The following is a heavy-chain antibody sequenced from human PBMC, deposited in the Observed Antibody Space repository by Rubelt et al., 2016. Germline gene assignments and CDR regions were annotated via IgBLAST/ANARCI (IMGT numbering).Heavy chain of an antibody. CDR3: ARVYDSSDTYYFDY. J-gene: IGHJ4*02. D-gene: IGHD3-22*01. CDR1: GYTFTSYY. CDR2: INPSGGST. Sequence: QVQLVQSGAEVKKPGASVKVSCKASGYTFTSYYMHWVRQAPGQGLEWMGIINPSGGSTSYEQKCQGGCTMTRYTSTSTVYMELSSLRSEDTAVYYCARVYDSSDTYYFDYWGQGTLVTVSS. V-gene: IGHV1-46*01.